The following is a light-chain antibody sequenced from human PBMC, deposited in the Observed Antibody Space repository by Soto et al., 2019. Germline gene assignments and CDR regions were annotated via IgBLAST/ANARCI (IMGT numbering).Light chain of an antibody. CDR2: DAS. CDR1: QSVSSY. CDR3: QQRSNWPPLVT. J-gene: IGKJ4*01. Sequence: EIVLTQSPATLSLSPGERATLSCRASQSVSSYLAWYQQKPGQAPRLLIYDASNRATGIPARFSGSGSGTDFTLTISSLAPEDFAVYYCQQRSNWPPLVTFGGGTKVEIK. V-gene: IGKV3-11*01.